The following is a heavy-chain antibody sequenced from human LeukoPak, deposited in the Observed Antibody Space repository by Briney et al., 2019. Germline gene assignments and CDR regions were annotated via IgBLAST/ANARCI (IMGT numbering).Heavy chain of an antibody. CDR2: ISSSDNTI. CDR1: GFTFSPYR. J-gene: IGHJ6*03. Sequence: GGSLRLSCAASGFTFSPYRMNWVRQAPGKGLEWLSYISSSDNTIYYADSVRGRFTISRDNAKNSLYLQMNSLRAEDTAVYYCARDHINGDYYYMDVWGKGTTVTVSS. D-gene: IGHD1-14*01. V-gene: IGHV3-48*01. CDR3: ARDHINGDYYYMDV.